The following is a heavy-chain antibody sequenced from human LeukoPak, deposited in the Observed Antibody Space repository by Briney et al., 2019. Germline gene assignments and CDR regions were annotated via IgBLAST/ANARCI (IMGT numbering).Heavy chain of an antibody. D-gene: IGHD6-13*01. CDR2: IYYSGST. CDR1: GGSISSYY. V-gene: IGHV4-59*01. J-gene: IGHJ5*02. CDR3: ARESSSSWYGNWFDP. Sequence: SETLSLTCTVSGGSISSYYWSWIRQPPGKGLEWIGYIYYSGSTNYNPSLKSRVTISVDTPKNQFSLKLSSVAAADTAVYYCARESSSSWYGNWFDPWGQGTLVTVSS.